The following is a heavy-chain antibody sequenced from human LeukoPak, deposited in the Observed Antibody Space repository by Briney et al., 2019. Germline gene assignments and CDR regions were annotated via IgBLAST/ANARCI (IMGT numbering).Heavy chain of an antibody. CDR2: IYYSGST. CDR1: GGSISSYY. V-gene: IGHV4-59*08. CDR3: ARHVGGCLLFDY. D-gene: IGHD3-3*01. J-gene: IGHJ4*02. Sequence: KPSETLSLTCTASGGSISSYYWSWIRQPPGKGLEWIGYIYYSGSTKYNPSLKSRVTISVDTSKNQFSLKLSSVSAADTAVYYCARHVGGCLLFDYWGQGTLVTVSS.